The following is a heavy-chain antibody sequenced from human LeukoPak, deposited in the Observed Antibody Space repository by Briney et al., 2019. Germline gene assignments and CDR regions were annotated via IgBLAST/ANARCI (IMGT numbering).Heavy chain of an antibody. CDR2: IYHSGST. CDR1: GYSISSGYY. J-gene: IGHJ6*03. D-gene: IGHD4-23*01. CDR3: ARLGGSYTPTYYHYYYMDV. V-gene: IGHV4-38-2*01. Sequence: SETLSLTCAVSGYSISSGYYWGWIRQPPGKGLEWIGSIYHSGSTYYNPSLKSRVTISVDTSKNQFSLKLSSVTAADTAVYYCARLGGSYTPTYYHYYYMDVWGKGTTVTVSS.